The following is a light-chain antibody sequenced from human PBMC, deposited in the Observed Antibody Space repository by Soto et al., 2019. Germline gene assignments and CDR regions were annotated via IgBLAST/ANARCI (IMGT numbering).Light chain of an antibody. CDR1: SSNVGGYHY. V-gene: IGLV2-14*01. CDR2: EVT. Sequence: HSVLTQPASVSGSPGQSITISCTGTSSNVGGYHYVSWYQQHPGKAPKLMIYEVTNRPSGVSNRFSGSKSGNTASLTISGLQPEDETDYYCSSYTSSNTLVFGTGTKVTVL. CDR3: SSYTSSNTLV. J-gene: IGLJ1*01.